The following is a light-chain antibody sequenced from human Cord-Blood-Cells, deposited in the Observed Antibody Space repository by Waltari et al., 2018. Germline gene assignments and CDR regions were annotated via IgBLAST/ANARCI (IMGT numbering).Light chain of an antibody. CDR1: SSNIGSNY. J-gene: IGLJ3*02. CDR3: AAWDDSLSVWV. V-gene: IGLV1-47*01. CDR2: RNN. Sequence: QSVLTQPPSASGTPGQRVTISCSGSSSNIGSNYVYWYQQLPGTAPKLLIYRNNQRPSGVPGRFSGSKSGTSASLAISGLRSEDEADYYCAAWDDSLSVWVFGGWTKLTVL.